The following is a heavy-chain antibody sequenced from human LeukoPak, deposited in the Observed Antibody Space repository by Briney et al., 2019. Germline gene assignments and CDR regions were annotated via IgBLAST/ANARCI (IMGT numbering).Heavy chain of an antibody. CDR3: ARRLVATPSWGMDV. CDR2: LYYSGST. D-gene: IGHD5-12*01. CDR1: GGSISSYS. Sequence: SETLSLTCTVSGGSISSYSWSWIRQPPGKGLEWIGNLYYSGSTNYNPSLKSRVTISVDTSKNQFSLKLSSVTAADTAVYYCARRLVATPSWGMDVWGQGTTVTVSS. V-gene: IGHV4-59*08. J-gene: IGHJ6*02.